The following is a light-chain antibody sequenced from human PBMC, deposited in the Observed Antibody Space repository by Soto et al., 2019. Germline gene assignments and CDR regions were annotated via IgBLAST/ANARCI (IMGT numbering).Light chain of an antibody. Sequence: QSALTQPASVSGSPGQSITISCTGTSSDVGGYDYVSWYQQHPGKAPKLMIYDVINRPSGVSNRFSGSKSGNTASLTISGLQAEDEADYYCSSYAISRDVVFGGGTKLTVL. CDR2: DVI. J-gene: IGLJ2*01. V-gene: IGLV2-14*01. CDR1: SSDVGGYDY. CDR3: SSYAISRDVV.